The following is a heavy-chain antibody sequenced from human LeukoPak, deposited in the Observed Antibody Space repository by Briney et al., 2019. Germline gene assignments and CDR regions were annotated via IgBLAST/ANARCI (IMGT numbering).Heavy chain of an antibody. CDR3: ARCTTGRTFGSLREIKRSREIDY. CDR1: GFTLRSYS. D-gene: IGHD1-1*01. CDR2: ISPSSTI. J-gene: IGHJ4*02. V-gene: IGHV3-48*04. Sequence: GGSLRLSCAVSGFTLRSYSINWVRQAPGKGLEWISYISPSSTIYYADSVKGRFTISRDNAKNSLYLQMNSLRVEDTAVYYCARCTTGRTFGSLREIKRSREIDYWGQGTLVTVSS.